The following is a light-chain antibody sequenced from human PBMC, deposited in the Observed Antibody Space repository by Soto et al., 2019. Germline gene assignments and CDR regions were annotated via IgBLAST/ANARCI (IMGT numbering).Light chain of an antibody. CDR1: QSVYANY. CDR2: SGS. Sequence: EIVLTQSPGTLSLSPGERATLSCRASQSVYANYLAWYQQKPGQPPRLLIYSGSDRAIGIPDRFSGTGSGTDFTLTISRLEPEDFAVYYCQQYGSSPPTFGQGTKLEIK. J-gene: IGKJ2*01. CDR3: QQYGSSPPT. V-gene: IGKV3-20*01.